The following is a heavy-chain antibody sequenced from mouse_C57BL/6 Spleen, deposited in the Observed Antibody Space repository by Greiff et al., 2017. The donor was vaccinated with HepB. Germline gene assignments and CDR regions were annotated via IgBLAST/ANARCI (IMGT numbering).Heavy chain of an antibody. D-gene: IGHD3-2*02. Sequence: LQQSGGGLVKPGGSLKLSCAASGFTFSSYTMSWVRQTPEKRLEWVATISGGGGNTYYPDSVKGRFTISRDNAKNTLYLQMSSLRSEDTALYYCARQTAQPYYFDYWGQGTTLTVSS. CDR1: GFTFSSYT. CDR2: ISGGGGNT. CDR3: ARQTAQPYYFDY. J-gene: IGHJ2*01. V-gene: IGHV5-9*01.